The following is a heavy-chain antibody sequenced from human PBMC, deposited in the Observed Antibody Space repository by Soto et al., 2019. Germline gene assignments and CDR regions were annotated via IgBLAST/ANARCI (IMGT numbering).Heavy chain of an antibody. Sequence: PGGSLRLSCTASGLSVRNNYMSWVRQAPGMGLEWVSVIYNDGTTYYADSVKGRFTISRDTSKNTLSLQMDSLRAEDTAVYYCVRPLPSGRNYGMDVWGQGTTVTVSS. CDR3: VRPLPSGRNYGMDV. J-gene: IGHJ6*02. CDR1: GLSVRNNY. D-gene: IGHD3-10*01. CDR2: IYNDGTT. V-gene: IGHV3-53*01.